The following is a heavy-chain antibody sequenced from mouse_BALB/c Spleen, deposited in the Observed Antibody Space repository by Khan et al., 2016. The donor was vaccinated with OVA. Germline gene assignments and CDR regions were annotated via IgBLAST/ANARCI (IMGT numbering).Heavy chain of an antibody. J-gene: IGHJ4*01. V-gene: IGHV2-6-1*01. D-gene: IGHD2-10*01. Sequence: QVQLKQSGPGLVAPSQSLSITCTISGFSLTNYGVHWVRQPPGKGLEWLVVIWSDGSTSYNSALRSRLSISKDNSKSQVFLKMNSLQTDDTAMYYCARQTYYHYYIMDYWGQGISVTVSS. CDR1: GFSLTNYG. CDR3: ARQTYYHYYIMDY. CDR2: IWSDGST.